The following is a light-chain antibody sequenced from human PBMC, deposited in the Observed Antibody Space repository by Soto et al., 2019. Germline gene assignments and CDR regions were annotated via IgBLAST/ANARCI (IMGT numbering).Light chain of an antibody. CDR1: ENLNTN. J-gene: IGKJ2*01. CDR3: QQYNNWPLYT. CDR2: GAS. Sequence: EIVMTQSPGTLSVSPGERATLSCRASENLNTNLAWYQQRPGQAPRLLIYGASTRATGVPARFTGSGSGTDFTLTISSLQFEDFAVYFCQQYNNWPLYTFGQGTKLEIK. V-gene: IGKV3-15*01.